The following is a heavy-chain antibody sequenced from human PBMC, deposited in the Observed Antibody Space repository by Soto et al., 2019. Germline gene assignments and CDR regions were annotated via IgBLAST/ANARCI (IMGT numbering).Heavy chain of an antibody. CDR3: ARDLYPRIGGMDV. Sequence: EEQLVESGGGLVQPGGSLRLSCAASGFTFSSYGMTWVRQAPGKGLECVSYISSSGTMSYAASVKGRFTISRNNGKNSLYLQITSLRDEDTAIYYCARDLYPRIGGMDVWGQGTTVTVSS. D-gene: IGHD2-15*01. J-gene: IGHJ6*02. CDR2: ISSSGTM. V-gene: IGHV3-48*02. CDR1: GFTFSSYG.